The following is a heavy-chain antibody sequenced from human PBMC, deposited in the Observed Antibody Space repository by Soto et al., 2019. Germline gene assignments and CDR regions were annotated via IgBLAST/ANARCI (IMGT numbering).Heavy chain of an antibody. CDR2: LSGTGGDT. J-gene: IGHJ3*02. Sequence: GGSLRLSCAASGFTFSTYAMTWVRQAPGKGLEWVPSLSGTGGDTYYADSVKGRFTISRDNSKNTLSLQMNSLRAEDTAVYYCAKRFGSGYYSAFDIWGQGTMVTVSS. V-gene: IGHV3-23*01. D-gene: IGHD3-22*01. CDR1: GFTFSTYA. CDR3: AKRFGSGYYSAFDI.